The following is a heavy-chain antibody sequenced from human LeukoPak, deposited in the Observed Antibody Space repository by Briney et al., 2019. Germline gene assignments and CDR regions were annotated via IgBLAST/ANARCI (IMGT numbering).Heavy chain of an antibody. CDR3: ARVGYDSSGRFDY. J-gene: IGHJ4*02. CDR2: ISSSGSII. CDR1: GFTFSDYY. V-gene: IGHV3-11*04. D-gene: IGHD3-22*01. Sequence: GGSLRLSCAASGFTFSDYYMTWIRQAPGKGLEWVSYISSSGSIIYYADSVKGRFIISRDNAKNSLYLQMDSLRAEDTAVYFCARVGYDSSGRFDYWGQGTLVTVSS.